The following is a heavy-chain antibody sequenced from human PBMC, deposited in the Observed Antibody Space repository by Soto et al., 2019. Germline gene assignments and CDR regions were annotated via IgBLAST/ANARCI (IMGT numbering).Heavy chain of an antibody. CDR1: GGSISSYY. J-gene: IGHJ5*02. V-gene: IGHV4-59*01. Sequence: SETLSLTCTVSGGSISSYYWSWIRQPPGKGLEWIGYIYYSGSTNYNPSLKSRVTISVDTSKNQFSLKLSSVTAADTAVYYCARGGVVVKGNWFDPWGQGTLVTVSS. D-gene: IGHD3-22*01. CDR2: IYYSGST. CDR3: ARGGVVVKGNWFDP.